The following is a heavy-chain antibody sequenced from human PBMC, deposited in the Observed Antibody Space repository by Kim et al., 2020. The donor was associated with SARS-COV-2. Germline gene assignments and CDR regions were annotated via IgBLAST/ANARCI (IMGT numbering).Heavy chain of an antibody. D-gene: IGHD1-26*01. CDR3: AKFLSGGLYYYCAMDV. Sequence: SVRRRFTISRDTSKNTLYLQMNSLRAEDTAVYYCAKFLSGGLYYYCAMDVWGQGTTVTVSS. J-gene: IGHJ6*02. V-gene: IGHV3-23*01.